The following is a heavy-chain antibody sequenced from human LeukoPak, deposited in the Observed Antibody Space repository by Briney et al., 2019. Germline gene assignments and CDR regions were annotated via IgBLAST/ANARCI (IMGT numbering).Heavy chain of an antibody. CDR3: AKGLISSSWYGERSYYFDY. Sequence: GGSLRLSCAASGFTFSSYAMSWVRQAPGKGLEWVSAISGSGGSTYYADSVKGRFTISRDNSKNTLYLQMNSLRAEDTAVYYCAKGLISSSWYGERSYYFDYWGQGTLVTVSS. J-gene: IGHJ4*02. D-gene: IGHD6-13*01. CDR2: ISGSGGST. V-gene: IGHV3-23*01. CDR1: GFTFSSYA.